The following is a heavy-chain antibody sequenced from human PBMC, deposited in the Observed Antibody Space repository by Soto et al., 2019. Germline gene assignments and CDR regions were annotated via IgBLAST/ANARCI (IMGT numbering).Heavy chain of an antibody. V-gene: IGHV1-3*01. J-gene: IGHJ4*02. D-gene: IGHD2-2*01. Sequence: ASVKVSCKASVYTFTSYAMHWVRQAPGQRLEWMGWINAGNGNTKYSQKFQGRVTITRDTSASTAYMELSSLRSEDTAVYYCARAHIVLVPAAPGYWGQGTLVTVSS. CDR1: VYTFTSYA. CDR2: INAGNGNT. CDR3: ARAHIVLVPAAPGY.